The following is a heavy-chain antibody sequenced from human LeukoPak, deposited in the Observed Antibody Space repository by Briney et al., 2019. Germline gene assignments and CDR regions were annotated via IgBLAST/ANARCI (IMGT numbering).Heavy chain of an antibody. V-gene: IGHV4-61*02. CDR1: GGSISSGSYY. Sequence: SETLSLTCTVSGGSISSGSYYWSWIRQPAGKGLEWIGRIYTSGSTNYNPSLKSRVTISVDTSKNQFSLKLSSVTAADTAVYYCARGQQLEGYHFDYWGQGTLVTVSS. J-gene: IGHJ4*02. CDR2: IYTSGST. CDR3: ARGQQLEGYHFDY. D-gene: IGHD6-13*01.